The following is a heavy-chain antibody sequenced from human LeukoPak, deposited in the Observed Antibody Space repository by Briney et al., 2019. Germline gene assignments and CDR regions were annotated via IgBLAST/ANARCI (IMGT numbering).Heavy chain of an antibody. Sequence: PGGSLRLSCAASGFTVSSNYMSWVRQAPGKGLEWVSSISSSSSYIYYADSVKGRFTISRDNAKNSLYLQMNSLRAEDTAVYYCARDRSRSQYGMDVWGQGTTVTVSS. V-gene: IGHV3-21*01. J-gene: IGHJ6*02. CDR3: ARDRSRSQYGMDV. CDR2: ISSSSSYI. CDR1: GFTVSSNY.